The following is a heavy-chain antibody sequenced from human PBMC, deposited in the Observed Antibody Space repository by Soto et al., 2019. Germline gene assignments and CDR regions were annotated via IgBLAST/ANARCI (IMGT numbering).Heavy chain of an antibody. CDR2: IYYSGVP. D-gene: IGHD7-27*01. Sequence: QTPGKGLESMGYIYYSGVPFYNPSLNSRATISRDTSKNQFSLNLYFVTTADTAVYYCAGDMHAGFTNSFAPLGQGTLVTVS. J-gene: IGHJ5*02. V-gene: IGHV4-59*01. CDR3: AGDMHAGFTNSFAP.